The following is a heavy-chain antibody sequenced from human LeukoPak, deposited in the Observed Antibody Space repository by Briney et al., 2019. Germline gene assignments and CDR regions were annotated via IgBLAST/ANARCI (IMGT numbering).Heavy chain of an antibody. CDR2: ISYSGST. CDR3: ARGNSYYDSSDYFPWESFQH. Sequence: RASETLSLTCSVSDVSISSSYWSWIRQPPGKGLEWIGYISYSGSTHYNPSLKSRLTISLDKAKNQFSLKVSSVTAADTAVYYCARGNSYYDSSDYFPWESFQHWGQGTLVTVSS. D-gene: IGHD3-22*01. J-gene: IGHJ1*01. CDR1: DVSISSSY. V-gene: IGHV4-59*01.